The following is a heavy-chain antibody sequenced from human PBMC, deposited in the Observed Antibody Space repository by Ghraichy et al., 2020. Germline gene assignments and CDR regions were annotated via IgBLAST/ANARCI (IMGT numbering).Heavy chain of an antibody. CDR3: ARGNDYGDGLALCYFDF. V-gene: IGHV4-31*03. J-gene: IGHJ4*02. Sequence: SETLSLTCTVSGDSINSGGYYRSWIRQYPGKGLEWIGYIYSSGDTFYTPSLKSRATISLDTSKNQFSLSLTSVTSADTAFYYCARGNDYGDGLALCYFDFWGQGTLVSVSS. CDR2: IYSSGDT. CDR1: GDSINSGGYY. D-gene: IGHD4-17*01.